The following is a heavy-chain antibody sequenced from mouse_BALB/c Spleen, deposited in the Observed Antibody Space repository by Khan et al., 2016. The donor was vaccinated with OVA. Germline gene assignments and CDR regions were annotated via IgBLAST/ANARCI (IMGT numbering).Heavy chain of an antibody. CDR1: GYSFTDYP. CDR2: INPYNGGT. D-gene: IGHD6-1*01. CDR3: ARSGHGGFSY. V-gene: IGHV1-19*01. J-gene: IGHJ3*01. Sequence: VHVKQSGPELVKPGASMKISCKASGYSFTDYPMNWVKQSHGKSLEWIGLINPYNGGTSDNQKFKGKATLTVDKSSSTVYMELLSLTSGDSAVYYCARSGHGGFSYWGQGTLVTVSA.